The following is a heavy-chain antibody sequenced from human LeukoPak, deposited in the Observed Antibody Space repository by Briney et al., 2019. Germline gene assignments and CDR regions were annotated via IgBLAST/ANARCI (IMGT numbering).Heavy chain of an antibody. CDR2: IYYSGST. Sequence: SETLSLTCTVSGGSISSGDYYWSWIRQPPGKGLEWIGYIYYSGSTYYNPSLKSRVTISVDTSKNQFSLKLSSVTAADTAVYYCARERERYCSSTSCRDPNWFDPWGQGTLVTVSS. J-gene: IGHJ5*02. V-gene: IGHV4-30-4*08. CDR1: GGSISSGDYY. D-gene: IGHD2-2*01. CDR3: ARERERYCSSTSCRDPNWFDP.